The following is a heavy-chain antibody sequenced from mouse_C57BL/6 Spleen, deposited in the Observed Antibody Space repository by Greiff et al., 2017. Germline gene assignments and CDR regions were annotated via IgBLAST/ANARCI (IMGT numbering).Heavy chain of an antibody. CDR1: GYSITSGYY. CDR3: ARDDPPFAY. CDR2: ISYDGIN. J-gene: IGHJ3*01. Sequence: ESGPGLVKPSQSLSLTCSVTGYSITSGYYWNWIRQFPGNKLEWMGYISYDGINNYNPNFKNRISINRDTSKNQFFLKLNSVTTEDTATYYCARDDPPFAYWGQGTLVTVSA. V-gene: IGHV3-6*01.